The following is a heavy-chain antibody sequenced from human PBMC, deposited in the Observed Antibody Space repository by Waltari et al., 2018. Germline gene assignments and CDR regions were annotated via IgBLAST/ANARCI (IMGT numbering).Heavy chain of an antibody. Sequence: QVQLVESGGGVVQPGRSLRLSCAASGFTFSSYAMLWVRQAPGKGLEWVAVISYDGSNKYYADSVKGRFTISRDNSKNTLYLQMNSLRAEDTAVYYCARQSVSDYFDYWGQGTLVTVSS. CDR2: ISYDGSNK. V-gene: IGHV3-30-3*01. CDR3: ARQSVSDYFDY. D-gene: IGHD2-21*01. CDR1: GFTFSSYA. J-gene: IGHJ4*02.